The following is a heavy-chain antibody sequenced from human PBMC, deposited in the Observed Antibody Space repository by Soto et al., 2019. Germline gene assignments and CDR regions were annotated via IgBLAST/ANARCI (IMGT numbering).Heavy chain of an antibody. Sequence: PRWSPRLSCPASVFSFSSFWMHWFRQAPGKGLVWVSLIKTDGTVTNYADSVRGRFTISRDDAKNTLYLQMNSLRVDDTAVYYCASFSSSVGGAYWGQGTLVTVSS. CDR1: VFSFSSFW. CDR3: ASFSSSVGGAY. CDR2: IKTDGTVT. V-gene: IGHV3-74*01. D-gene: IGHD3-10*01. J-gene: IGHJ4*02.